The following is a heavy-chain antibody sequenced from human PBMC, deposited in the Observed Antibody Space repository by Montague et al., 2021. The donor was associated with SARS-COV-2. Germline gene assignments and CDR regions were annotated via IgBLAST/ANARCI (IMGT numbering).Heavy chain of an antibody. CDR2: TYYRPKWYN. D-gene: IGHD3-10*01. J-gene: IGHJ6*02. CDR3: ARGIWFGELLTGYYYYGMDV. CDR1: GDSDSVDGAA. V-gene: IGHV6-1*01. Sequence: CAISGDSDSVDGAARSSDRHSSSLDLHYVGGTYYRPKWYNDYAVSVKSRITINPDTSKNQFSLQLNSVTPEDTAVYYCARGIWFGELLTGYYYYGMDVWGQGTTVTVSS.